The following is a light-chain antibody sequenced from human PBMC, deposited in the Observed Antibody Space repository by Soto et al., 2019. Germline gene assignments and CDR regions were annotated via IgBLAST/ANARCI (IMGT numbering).Light chain of an antibody. J-gene: IGKJ4*02. CDR2: GAS. CDR3: QQYGSSPLLT. V-gene: IGKV3-20*01. CDR1: QSVSSSY. Sequence: EIVLTQSPGTRSLSPGERATLSCRASQSVSSSYLAWYQQKLGQAPRLLIYGASSRATGIPDRFSGSGSRTDFTLTISRLEPEDFAVYYCQQYGSSPLLTFGGGTKVEIK.